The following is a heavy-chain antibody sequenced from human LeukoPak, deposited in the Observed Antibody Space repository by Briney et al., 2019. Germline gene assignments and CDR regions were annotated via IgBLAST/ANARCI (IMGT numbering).Heavy chain of an antibody. D-gene: IGHD5-12*01. J-gene: IGHJ4*02. CDR1: GYTFTSYY. Sequence: ASVKVSCKASGYTFTSYYMHWVRQAPGQGLEWMGIINPSGGSTSYAQKFQGRVTMTRDTSTSTVYMELSSLRSGDTAVYYCARDGNSGYDFGYWGQGTLVTVSS. CDR3: ARDGNSGYDFGY. CDR2: INPSGGST. V-gene: IGHV1-46*01.